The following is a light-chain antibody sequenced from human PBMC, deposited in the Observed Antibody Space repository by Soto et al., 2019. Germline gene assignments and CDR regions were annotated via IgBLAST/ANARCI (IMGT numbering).Light chain of an antibody. J-gene: IGKJ1*01. CDR3: QQYNSWLWT. Sequence: EIVRTQSPATLSVSPGERATLSCRASQSVSSNLAWYQQKPGQAPRLLIYGASTRATGIPARFSGSGSGTEFTLIISSLQSEDSAVYYCQQYNSWLWTFGQGTKVDIK. CDR2: GAS. CDR1: QSVSSN. V-gene: IGKV3-15*01.